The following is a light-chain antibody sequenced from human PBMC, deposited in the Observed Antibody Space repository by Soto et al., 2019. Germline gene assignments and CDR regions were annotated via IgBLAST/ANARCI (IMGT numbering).Light chain of an antibody. Sequence: EIVMTQSPATLSVSPGERATLSCRASESVSNNLAWYQQKPGQAPRLLIYFASTRATGIPARFSGSGSGTEFTLTISSLQSEEVAVYYCQQYNKWPLTFGGGTKVETK. J-gene: IGKJ4*01. V-gene: IGKV3-15*01. CDR2: FAS. CDR1: ESVSNN. CDR3: QQYNKWPLT.